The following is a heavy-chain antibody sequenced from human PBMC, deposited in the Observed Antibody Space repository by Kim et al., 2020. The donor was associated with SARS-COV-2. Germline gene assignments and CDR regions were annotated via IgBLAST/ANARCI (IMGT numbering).Heavy chain of an antibody. Sequence: SVKVSCKAPGGTFNFNNYGITWVRQAPGQGLEWMGGIIPIFVTPKYAQKFQGRVTITADESTSTAYMELTSLRSDDTAVYYCAREELQQLDFWGQGTLV. D-gene: IGHD6-13*01. V-gene: IGHV1-69*13. CDR2: IIPIFVTP. CDR1: GGTFNFNNYG. CDR3: AREELQQLDF. J-gene: IGHJ4*02.